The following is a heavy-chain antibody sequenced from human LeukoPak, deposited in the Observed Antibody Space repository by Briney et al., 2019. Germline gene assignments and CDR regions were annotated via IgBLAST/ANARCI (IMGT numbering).Heavy chain of an antibody. V-gene: IGHV4-39*07. CDR2: IYFSGGT. CDR3: ARGNAAAEDAFDI. CDR1: GGSISSSSYC. J-gene: IGHJ3*02. D-gene: IGHD6-13*01. Sequence: PSETLSLTCTVSGGSISSSSYCWGWIRQPPGKGLEWIGTIYFSGGTYYNPSLKSRVTTSLDTSTSQFSLNLSSVTAADTAVYYCARGNAAAEDAFDIWGQGTMVTVSS.